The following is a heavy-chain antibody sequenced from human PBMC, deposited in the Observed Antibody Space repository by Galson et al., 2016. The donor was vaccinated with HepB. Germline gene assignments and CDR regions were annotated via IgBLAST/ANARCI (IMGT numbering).Heavy chain of an antibody. Sequence: SLRLSCAASGFSFSSSWMSWVRQAPGKGLEWVANIKEDGSKEYYVDPVKGRFTVSRDNAKNSLYLQMNNLRAEDTAMYYCARDRTDHGSGTYGHDSWGQGTLVTVSS. CDR1: GFSFSSSW. CDR3: ARDRTDHGSGTYGHDS. J-gene: IGHJ4*02. CDR2: IKEDGSKE. V-gene: IGHV3-7*03. D-gene: IGHD3-16*01.